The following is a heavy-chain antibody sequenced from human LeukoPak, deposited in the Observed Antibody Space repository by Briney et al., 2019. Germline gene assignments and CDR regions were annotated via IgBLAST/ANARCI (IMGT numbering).Heavy chain of an antibody. J-gene: IGHJ4*02. D-gene: IGHD6-6*01. CDR1: GFTFDDYA. CDR3: AKERSSSFDY. CDR2: ISWNSGSI. V-gene: IGHV3-9*01. Sequence: GGSLRLSCAASGFTFDDYAMHWVRQAPGKGLEWVSGISWNSGSIGYADSVKGRFTISRDNAKNSLYLQMNSLRAEDTALYYCAKERSSSFDYWGQGALVTVSS.